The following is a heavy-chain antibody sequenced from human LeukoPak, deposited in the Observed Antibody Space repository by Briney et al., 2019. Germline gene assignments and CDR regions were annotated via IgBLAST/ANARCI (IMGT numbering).Heavy chain of an antibody. CDR3: ARGGCSSTSCYWGFDY. V-gene: IGHV1-46*01. D-gene: IGHD2-2*01. Sequence: GASVKVSCKASGYTFTSYYMHWVRQAPGQGLEWMGIINPSGGGTSYAQKFQGRVTMTRDMSTSTVYMELSSLRSEDTAVYYCARGGCSSTSCYWGFDYWGQGTLVTVSS. J-gene: IGHJ4*02. CDR2: INPSGGGT. CDR1: GYTFTSYY.